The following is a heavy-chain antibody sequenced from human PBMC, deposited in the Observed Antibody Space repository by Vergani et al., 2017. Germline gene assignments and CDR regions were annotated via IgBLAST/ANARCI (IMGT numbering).Heavy chain of an antibody. J-gene: IGHJ3*02. CDR1: GFTFINAW. D-gene: IGHD6-13*01. CDR2: IKSKTDGGTT. Sequence: EVQLVESGGGLVKPGGSLRLSCAASGFTFINAWMTWVRQAPGKGLEWVGRIKSKTDGGTTYYAAPVKGKFTISRDDSKNTLYLQMNSLRAEDTAVYYCAKVIAAAGDDAFDIWGQGTMVTVSS. CDR3: AKVIAAAGDDAFDI. V-gene: IGHV3-15*01.